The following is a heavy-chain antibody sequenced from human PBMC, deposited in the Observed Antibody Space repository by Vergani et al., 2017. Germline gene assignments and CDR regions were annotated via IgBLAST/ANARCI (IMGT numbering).Heavy chain of an antibody. CDR1: GGSISSYY. J-gene: IGHJ5*02. Sequence: QVQLQESGPGLVKPSETLSLTCTVSGGSISSYYWSWIRQPPGKGLEWIGYIYYSGSTNYNPSLKSRVTISVDTSKNTLYLQMSSLRAEDTAVYYCVRERTGVAAAGTVDWFDPWGQGTLVTVSS. V-gene: IGHV4-59*01. D-gene: IGHD6-13*01. CDR2: IYYSGST. CDR3: VRERTGVAAAGTVDWFDP.